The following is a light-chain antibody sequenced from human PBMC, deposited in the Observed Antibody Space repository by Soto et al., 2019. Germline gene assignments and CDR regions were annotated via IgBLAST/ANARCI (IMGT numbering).Light chain of an antibody. J-gene: IGKJ4*01. CDR2: RAS. V-gene: IGKV4-1*01. Sequence: DIVLTQSPDSLAVSLGERATINCKSSQSVLYTSKNENLLAWYQQKPGQPPKLLIFRASARESGVPDRFSGSGSGTDFTLTISSLQAEDVAVYYCQQYYRIPLAFGGGTKVEIK. CDR1: QSVLYTSKNENL. CDR3: QQYYRIPLA.